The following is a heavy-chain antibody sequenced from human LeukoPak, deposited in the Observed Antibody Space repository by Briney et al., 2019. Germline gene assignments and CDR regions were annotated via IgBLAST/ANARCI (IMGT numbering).Heavy chain of an antibody. CDR2: TYYKSKWYD. CDR1: GDSVSRNSAA. CDR3: AREAVYSIRGVFMTPPYIDS. V-gene: IGHV6-1*01. Sequence: SQTLSLTCAISGDSVSRNSAAWNWVRQSASRGLEWLGRTYYKSKWYDDYAVSVKSRITITPDTSTNRFSLRLTSVTSDDTAVYYCAREAVYSIRGVFMTPPYIDSWSQGILVTVAS. J-gene: IGHJ4*02. D-gene: IGHD3-10*01.